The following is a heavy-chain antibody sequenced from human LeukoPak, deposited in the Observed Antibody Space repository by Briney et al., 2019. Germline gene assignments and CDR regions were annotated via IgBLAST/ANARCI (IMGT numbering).Heavy chain of an antibody. J-gene: IGHJ4*02. CDR2: IIGSSGDT. CDR1: GFRFSNFA. V-gene: IGHV3-23*01. D-gene: IGHD5-12*01. CDR3: AKGAYDYIEMGYFDD. Sequence: GGSLRLSCAASGFRFSNFAMSWVRQAPGKGLEWVPLIIGSSGDTLYADSVKGRFTISRDISKNRLYLQMNSLRAEDTALYYCAKGAYDYIEMGYFDDWGQGTLVTVSS.